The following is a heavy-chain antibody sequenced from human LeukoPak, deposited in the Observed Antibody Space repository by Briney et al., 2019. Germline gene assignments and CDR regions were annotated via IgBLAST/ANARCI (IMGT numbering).Heavy chain of an antibody. D-gene: IGHD3-10*01. V-gene: IGHV4-34*01. Sequence: SETLSLTCAVYGGSFSGYYWSWIRQPPGKGLEWIGEINHSGSTNHNPSLKSRVTISVDTSKNQFSLKLSSVTAADTAVYYCARGRITMVRGVRRYYGMDVWGKGTTVTVSS. J-gene: IGHJ6*04. CDR1: GGSFSGYY. CDR3: ARGRITMVRGVRRYYGMDV. CDR2: INHSGST.